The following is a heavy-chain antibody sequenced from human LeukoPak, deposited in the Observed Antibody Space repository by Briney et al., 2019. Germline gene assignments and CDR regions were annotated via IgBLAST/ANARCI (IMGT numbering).Heavy chain of an antibody. CDR1: GFTFSSYG. V-gene: IGHV3-33*01. CDR3: ARDAYSYGYYFDY. J-gene: IGHJ4*02. D-gene: IGHD5-18*01. Sequence: PGGSLRLSCAASGFTFSSYGMHWVRQAPGKGLEWVAVMWYDGSNKYYADSVKGRFTISRDNSKDTLYLQMNSLRAEDTAVYYCARDAYSYGYYFDYWGQGTLVTVSS. CDR2: MWYDGSNK.